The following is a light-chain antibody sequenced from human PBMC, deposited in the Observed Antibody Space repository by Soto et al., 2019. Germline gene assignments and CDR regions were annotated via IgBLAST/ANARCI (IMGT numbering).Light chain of an antibody. CDR2: GAS. CDR1: QSVSSN. J-gene: IGKJ5*01. Sequence: EIVMTQSPVTLSVSPGERTTLSCRASQSVSSNLAWYQQRPGQAPRLLISGASSRATGIPDRFSGSGSATDFTLTISRLEPEDFALYYCQHYGRSPITFGQGTRLEIK. CDR3: QHYGRSPIT. V-gene: IGKV3-20*01.